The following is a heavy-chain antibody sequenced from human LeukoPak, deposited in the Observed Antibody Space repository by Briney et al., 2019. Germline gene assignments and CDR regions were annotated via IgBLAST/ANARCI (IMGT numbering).Heavy chain of an antibody. J-gene: IGHJ4*02. CDR1: GFTFSSYS. CDR3: ARARLGSGWYDY. D-gene: IGHD6-19*01. V-gene: IGHV3-21*01. CDR2: ISSSSSYI. Sequence: GGSLRLSCAASGFTFSSYSMNWVRQAPGKGLEWVSSISSSSSYIYYADSVKGRFTISRDNAKNSLYLQMNSLRAEDTAVYYCARARLGSGWYDYWGQGTLVTVSS.